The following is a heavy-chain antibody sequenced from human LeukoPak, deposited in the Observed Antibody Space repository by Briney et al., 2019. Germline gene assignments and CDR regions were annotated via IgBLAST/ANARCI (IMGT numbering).Heavy chain of an antibody. V-gene: IGHV4-59*01. Sequence: SETLSLTCTVSGGSISYYYWTWIRQSPGKGLEWIGQIYYTGSTYYNPSLKRRVAISVDTSRNQFSLNLTSVTAADTAVYYCARGGTYNDILSFDPWGQGTLVTVSS. CDR3: ARGGTYNDILSFDP. CDR1: GGSISYYY. CDR2: IYYTGST. J-gene: IGHJ5*02. D-gene: IGHD3-9*01.